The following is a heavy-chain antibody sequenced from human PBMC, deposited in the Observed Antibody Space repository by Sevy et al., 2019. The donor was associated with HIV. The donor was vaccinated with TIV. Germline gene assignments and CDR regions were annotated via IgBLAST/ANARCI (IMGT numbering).Heavy chain of an antibody. V-gene: IGHV1-46*01. D-gene: IGHD1-1*01. CDR3: ARDVGLGTTDGYYFDF. CDR2: IKPSGETT. Sequence: ASVKVSCKASGYTFTSYYIHWVRQAPGQGLEWMGIIKPSGETTKYAQKFQGRLTLTKDTSTSTVYMELSSLRSEDTAVYFCARDVGLGTTDGYYFDFWGQGTLVTVSS. CDR1: GYTFTSYY. J-gene: IGHJ4*02.